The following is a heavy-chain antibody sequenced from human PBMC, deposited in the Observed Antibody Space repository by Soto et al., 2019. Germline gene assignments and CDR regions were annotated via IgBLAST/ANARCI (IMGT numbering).Heavy chain of an antibody. CDR3: ARLICSAGSCYFSH. Sequence: SETLSLTCTVSGGSIRNNYWSWIRQPPGKGLEWVGYIYYTGTSKYNPSLKSRVTISVDTSKNQFSLKLNSVTAADTAVYFCARLICSAGSCYFSHWGQGSLVTVSS. D-gene: IGHD2-15*01. CDR2: IYYTGTS. V-gene: IGHV4-59*08. CDR1: GGSIRNNY. J-gene: IGHJ4*02.